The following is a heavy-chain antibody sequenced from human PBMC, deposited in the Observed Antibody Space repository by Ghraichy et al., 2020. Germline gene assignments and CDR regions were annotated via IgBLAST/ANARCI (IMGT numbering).Heavy chain of an antibody. Sequence: SQTLSLTCTVSGGSISNYYWSWIRQSPGKGLEWIGYIYYTGSTNYNPSLKSRVSISSDTSNNRFSLRLNSVTAADTAVYYCARDDCTGGACKAFDIWGQGTTVTVSS. J-gene: IGHJ3*02. V-gene: IGHV4-59*01. CDR3: ARDDCTGGACKAFDI. D-gene: IGHD2-8*02. CDR2: IYYTGST. CDR1: GGSISNYY.